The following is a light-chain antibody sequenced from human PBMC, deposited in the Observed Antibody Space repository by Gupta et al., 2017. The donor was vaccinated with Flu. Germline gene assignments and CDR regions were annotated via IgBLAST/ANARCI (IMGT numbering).Light chain of an antibody. CDR3: QQYNSYSET. CDR1: QSISSW. CDR2: MAS. J-gene: IGKJ1*01. Sequence: PSTLSASVGDRVTITCRASQSISSWLAWYQQKPGKAPKLLIYMASSLESGVPSRFSGSGSGTEFTLTISSLQPDDFATYYCQQYNSYSETFGQGTKVDIK. V-gene: IGKV1-5*03.